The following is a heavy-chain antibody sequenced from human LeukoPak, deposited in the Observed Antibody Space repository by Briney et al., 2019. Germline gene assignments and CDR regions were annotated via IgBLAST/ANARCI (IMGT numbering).Heavy chain of an antibody. D-gene: IGHD3-10*02. CDR2: ISSSSSYI. Sequence: PGGSLRLSCAASGFTFSTYRMNWVRQAPGKGLEWVSSISSSSSYIYYADSVKGRFTISRDNAKNSLYLQMNNLRAEDTAVYYCAELGITMIGGVWGKGTTVTISS. J-gene: IGHJ6*04. CDR3: AELGITMIGGV. CDR1: GFTFSTYR. V-gene: IGHV3-21*01.